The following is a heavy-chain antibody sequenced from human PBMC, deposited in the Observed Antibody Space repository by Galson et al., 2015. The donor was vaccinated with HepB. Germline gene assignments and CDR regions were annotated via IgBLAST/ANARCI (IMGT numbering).Heavy chain of an antibody. D-gene: IGHD2-15*01. CDR3: ARGRYCSGGSCYNWFDP. V-gene: IGHV1-2*06. Sequence: SVKVSCKASGYTFTGYYMHWVRQAPGQGLEWMGRINPNSGGTNYAQKFQGRVTMTRDTSISTAYMELSRLRSDDTAVYYCARGRYCSGGSCYNWFDPWGQGTLVTVSS. CDR2: INPNSGGT. CDR1: GYTFTGYY. J-gene: IGHJ5*02.